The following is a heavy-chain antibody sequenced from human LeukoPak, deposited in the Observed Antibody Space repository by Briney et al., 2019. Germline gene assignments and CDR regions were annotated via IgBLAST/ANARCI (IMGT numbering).Heavy chain of an antibody. CDR3: ASLFGDNVLLWFGEKDIDY. CDR2: IYTSGGT. V-gene: IGHV4-61*02. Sequence: SETLSLTCSVSGGSIGSGSYYWSWIRQPAGRGLEWIGRIYTSGGTNYNPSLKSRVTISVDTSKNQFSLKLSSVTAADTAVYYCASLFGDNVLLWFGEKDIDYWGQGTLVTVSS. CDR1: GGSIGSGSYY. J-gene: IGHJ4*02. D-gene: IGHD3-10*01.